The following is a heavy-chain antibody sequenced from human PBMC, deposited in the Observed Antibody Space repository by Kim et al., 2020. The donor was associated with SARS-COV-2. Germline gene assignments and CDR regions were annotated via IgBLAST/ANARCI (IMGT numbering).Heavy chain of an antibody. CDR1: GLRSNDYS. CDR3: VGIYCVGDHCAIRPLDI. V-gene: IGHV7-4-1*02. D-gene: IGHD2-21*01. J-gene: IGHJ3*02. Sequence: ASVKVSCKISGLRSNDYSVGWVRRAPGQGLEWMGWVSMFTGDPAYAPAFSGRFVLSSDNSVSTAYLQINSLQPEDTAVYFCVGIYCVGDHCAIRPLDIWG. CDR2: VSMFTGDP.